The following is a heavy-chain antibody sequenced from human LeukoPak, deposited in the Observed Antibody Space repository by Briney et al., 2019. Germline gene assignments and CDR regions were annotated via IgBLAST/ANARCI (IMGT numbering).Heavy chain of an antibody. Sequence: GGSLRLSCAASGFTFSSYSMNCVRQAPGKGLEWVSYISSSSSTIYYADSLKGRFTISRDNAKNSLYLQMNSLRDEDTAVYYCANEFGELYNDAFDIWGQGTMGTVSS. CDR1: GFTFSSYS. D-gene: IGHD3-10*01. CDR3: ANEFGELYNDAFDI. V-gene: IGHV3-48*02. J-gene: IGHJ3*02. CDR2: ISSSSSTI.